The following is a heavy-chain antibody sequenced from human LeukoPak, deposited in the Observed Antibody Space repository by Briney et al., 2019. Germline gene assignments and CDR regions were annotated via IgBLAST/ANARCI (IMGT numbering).Heavy chain of an antibody. CDR2: FYYSGST. D-gene: IGHD2-15*01. Sequence: SETLSLTCTVSGGSISSRSYYWGWVRQPPGKGLEWIGTFYYSGSTYDNPSLKSRVTISVDTSKNQFSLKLSSVTAADTAVYYCAISSGYSVVVVAASPFDYWGQGTLVTVSS. CDR3: AISSGYSVVVVAASPFDY. J-gene: IGHJ4*02. CDR1: GGSISSRSYY. V-gene: IGHV4-39*01.